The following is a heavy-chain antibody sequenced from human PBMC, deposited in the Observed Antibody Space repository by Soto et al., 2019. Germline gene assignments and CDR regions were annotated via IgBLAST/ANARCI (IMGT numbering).Heavy chain of an antibody. CDR3: ARGRYEDPRGSTRGYYGMDV. D-gene: IGHD3-10*01. J-gene: IGHJ6*02. V-gene: IGHV4-34*01. CDR1: GGSFSGYY. Sequence: PSETLSLTCAVYGGSFSGYYWSWIRQPPGKGLEWIGEINHSGSTNYNPSLKSRVTISVDTSKNQFSLKLSSVTAADTAVYYCARGRYEDPRGSTRGYYGMDVWGQGTRVTVAS. CDR2: INHSGST.